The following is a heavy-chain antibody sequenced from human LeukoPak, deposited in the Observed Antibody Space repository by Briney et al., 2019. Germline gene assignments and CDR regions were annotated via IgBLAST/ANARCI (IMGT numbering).Heavy chain of an antibody. CDR3: ARGWAL. Sequence: GGSLRLSCAASGFTFTFTTYWINWVRQRPGGGLVWVSGVSGDGTKTFYGDSVKGRFTISRDNANSTVYLHMQSLRGEDTAVYYCARGWALWGQGTLVTVSS. V-gene: IGHV3-74*01. CDR2: VSGDGTKT. CDR1: GFTFTFTTYW. D-gene: IGHD5-24*01. J-gene: IGHJ1*01.